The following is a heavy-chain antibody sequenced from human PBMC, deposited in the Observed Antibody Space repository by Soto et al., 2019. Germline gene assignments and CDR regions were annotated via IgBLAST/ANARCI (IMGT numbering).Heavy chain of an antibody. Sequence: GGSLRLSCSASGFTFSSYAMHWVRQAPGKGLEYVSAISSIGGSTYYADSVKGRFTISRDNSKNTLYLQMNSLRAEDTAVYYCTRVGGSVSGMDVWGQGTTVTVSS. J-gene: IGHJ6*02. D-gene: IGHD1-26*01. CDR3: TRVGGSVSGMDV. V-gene: IGHV3-64*04. CDR1: GFTFSSYA. CDR2: ISSIGGST.